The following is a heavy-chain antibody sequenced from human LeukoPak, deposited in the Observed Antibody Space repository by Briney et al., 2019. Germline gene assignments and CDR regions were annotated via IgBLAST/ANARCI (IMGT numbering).Heavy chain of an antibody. V-gene: IGHV4-34*01. J-gene: IGHJ4*02. D-gene: IGHD3-22*01. Sequence: SETLSLTCAVYGGSFSGYYWSWIRQPPGKGLEWIGEINHSGSTNYNPSLKSRVTISVDTSKNQFSLKLTSVTAADTAVYYCARQMAYYYDTPPTFSLDSWGQGTLVTVSS. CDR3: ARQMAYYYDTPPTFSLDS. CDR1: GGSFSGYY. CDR2: INHSGST.